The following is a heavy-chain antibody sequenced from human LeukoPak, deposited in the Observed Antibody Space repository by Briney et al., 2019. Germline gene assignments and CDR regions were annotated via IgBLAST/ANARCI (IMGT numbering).Heavy chain of an antibody. Sequence: ASVKVSCKASGYTFTSYYMHWVRQAPGQGLEWMGIINPSGGSTSYAQKFQGRVTMTRDTSTSTVYMQLSSLRSEDTAVYYCARDGYDILTGYYCSYWGQGTLVTVSS. V-gene: IGHV1-46*01. J-gene: IGHJ4*02. D-gene: IGHD3-9*01. CDR3: ARDGYDILTGYYCSY. CDR1: GYTFTSYY. CDR2: INPSGGST.